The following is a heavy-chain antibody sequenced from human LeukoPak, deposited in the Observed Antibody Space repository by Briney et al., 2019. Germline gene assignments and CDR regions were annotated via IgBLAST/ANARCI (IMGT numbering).Heavy chain of an antibody. CDR3: ARNYDNSGYYYTPFDY. J-gene: IGHJ4*02. CDR1: GYTYPSYG. D-gene: IGHD3-22*01. V-gene: IGHV1-18*01. CDR2: ISAFNGNT. Sequence: ASVKVSCKASGYTYPSYGISWVRQAPGQGLEWMGWISAFNGNTNYAQKLEGRVTMTTDTYTSTAYIARKRQSSDDSAVYYCARNYDNSGYYYTPFDYWGQGTLVTVSS.